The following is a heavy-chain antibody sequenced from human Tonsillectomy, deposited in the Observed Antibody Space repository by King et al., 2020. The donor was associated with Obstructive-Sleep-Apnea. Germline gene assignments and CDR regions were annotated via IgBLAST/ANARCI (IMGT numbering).Heavy chain of an antibody. Sequence: QLVQSGAEVKKPGASVKVSCKASGYTFTSYGITWVQQAPGQGLEWMGWISAYNGTTNYAQNLQGRVTMTTDTSTSTASMGLRSLRSDDTAVYYCARLGVGCSGGSCYSGDYWGQGTLVTVSS. CDR3: ARLGVGCSGGSCYSGDY. V-gene: IGHV1-18*04. J-gene: IGHJ4*02. CDR1: GYTFTSYG. D-gene: IGHD2-15*01. CDR2: ISAYNGTT.